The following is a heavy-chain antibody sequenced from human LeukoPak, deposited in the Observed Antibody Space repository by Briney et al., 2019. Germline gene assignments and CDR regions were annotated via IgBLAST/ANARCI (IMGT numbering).Heavy chain of an antibody. Sequence: RTGGSLRLSCAASGFTFDDYGMSWVRQVPGQELEWVSAINWNGGSTRYRESVKGRFTISRDTAKNSVYLQMNSLSPEDTALYYCARHRSMGELPKFDYWGQGTLVSVSS. J-gene: IGHJ4*02. V-gene: IGHV3-20*04. D-gene: IGHD1-26*01. CDR2: INWNGGST. CDR1: GFTFDDYG. CDR3: ARHRSMGELPKFDY.